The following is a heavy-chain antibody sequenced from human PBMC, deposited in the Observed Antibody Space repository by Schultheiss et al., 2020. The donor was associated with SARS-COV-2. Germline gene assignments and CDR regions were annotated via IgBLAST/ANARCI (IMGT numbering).Heavy chain of an antibody. Sequence: SQTLSLTCTVSGGSISSYYWSWIRQPPGKGLEWIGEINHSGSTNYNPSLKSRVTISVDTSKNQFSLKLSSVTAADTAVYYCASHPAGRRRHGRPGYYSYGMDVWGQGTTVTGSS. CDR3: ASHPAGRRRHGRPGYYSYGMDV. CDR1: GGSISSYY. CDR2: INHSGST. D-gene: IGHD6-13*01. J-gene: IGHJ6*02. V-gene: IGHV4-34*01.